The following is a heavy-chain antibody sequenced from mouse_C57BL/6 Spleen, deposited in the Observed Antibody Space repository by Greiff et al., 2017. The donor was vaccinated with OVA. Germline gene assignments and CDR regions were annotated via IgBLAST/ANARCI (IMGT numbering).Heavy chain of an antibody. D-gene: IGHD2-3*01. J-gene: IGHJ2*01. V-gene: IGHV1-82*01. Sequence: VKLQESGPELVKPGASVKISCKASGYAFSSSWMNWVKQRPGKGLEWIGRIYPGDGDTNYNGKFKGKATLTADKSSSTAYMQLSSLTSEDSAVYFCATRDGDYWGQGTTLTVSS. CDR2: IYPGDGDT. CDR3: ATRDGDY. CDR1: GYAFSSSW.